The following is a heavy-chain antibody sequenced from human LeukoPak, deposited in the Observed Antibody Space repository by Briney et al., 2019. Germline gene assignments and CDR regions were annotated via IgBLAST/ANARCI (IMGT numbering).Heavy chain of an antibody. CDR3: ARGPDCSDSSGYFKN. J-gene: IGHJ4*02. CDR1: GGSISGYY. D-gene: IGHD3-22*01. V-gene: IGHV4-4*07. CDR2: IYISGSA. Sequence: SETLSLTCTVSGGSISGYYCSWIWHRARKGLGWMGRIYISGSANYTPSLSSQGSISLEKSKNQFSLILSSLTAADTAVYYCARGPDCSDSSGYFKNWGQGTLVTVSS.